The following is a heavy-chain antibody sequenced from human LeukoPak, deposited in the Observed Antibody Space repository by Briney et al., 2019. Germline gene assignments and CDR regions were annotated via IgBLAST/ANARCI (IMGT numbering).Heavy chain of an antibody. CDR1: GYTFTSYA. V-gene: IGHV1-18*01. CDR2: ISTYNANT. CDR3: ARAYGGDSELDY. Sequence: ASVKVSCKASGYTFTSYAMHWVRQAPGQRLEWMGWISTYNANTNYAQKLQGRVTMTTDTSTGTVYMELRSLRSDDTAVYYCARAYGGDSELDYWGQGTLVTVSS. J-gene: IGHJ4*02. D-gene: IGHD4-23*01.